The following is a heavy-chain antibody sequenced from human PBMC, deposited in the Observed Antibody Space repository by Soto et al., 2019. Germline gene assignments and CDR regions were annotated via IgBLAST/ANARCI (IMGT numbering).Heavy chain of an antibody. CDR3: ARTGGSFFDL. J-gene: IGHJ4*02. CDR2: IHSSGST. Sequence: PSETLSLTCTVSGVSISSGGYYWSWLRQHPGKGLEWIGYIHSSGSTYFNPSLKSRVTISADTSKNQFSLKLSSVTAADTAVYYCARTGGSFFDLWGQGTLVTVSS. CDR1: GVSISSGGYY. D-gene: IGHD1-26*01. V-gene: IGHV4-31*03.